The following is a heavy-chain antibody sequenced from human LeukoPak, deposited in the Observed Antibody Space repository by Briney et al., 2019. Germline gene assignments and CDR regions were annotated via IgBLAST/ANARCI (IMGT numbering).Heavy chain of an antibody. D-gene: IGHD4-17*01. J-gene: IGHJ4*02. CDR3: ARRDGFGDYLSDY. CDR1: GYSFTDYW. Sequence: GESLKISCMGSGYSFTDYWIGWVRQMPGKGLEWMGFIYPGDSDTRYSPSCQGHVTFSADKSIGTAYPQWSSLRASDTAMYFCARRDGFGDYLSDYWGQGTLVTVSS. V-gene: IGHV5-51*01. CDR2: IYPGDSDT.